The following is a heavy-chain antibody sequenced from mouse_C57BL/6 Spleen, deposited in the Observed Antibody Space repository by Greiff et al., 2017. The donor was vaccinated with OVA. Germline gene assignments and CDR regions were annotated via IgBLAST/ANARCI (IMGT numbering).Heavy chain of an antibody. Sequence: QVQLQQPGAELVRPGSSVKLSCKASGYTFTSYWMHWVKQRPIQGLEWIGNIDPSDSETHYNQKFKDKATLTVDKSSSTAYMQLSSLTSEDSAVYYGARSYYSNPYYAMDYWGQGTSVTVSS. V-gene: IGHV1-52*01. J-gene: IGHJ4*01. CDR1: GYTFTSYW. CDR3: ARSYYSNPYYAMDY. D-gene: IGHD2-5*01. CDR2: IDPSDSET.